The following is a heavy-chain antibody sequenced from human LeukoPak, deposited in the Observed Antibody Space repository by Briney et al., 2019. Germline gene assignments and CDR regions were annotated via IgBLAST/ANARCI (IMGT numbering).Heavy chain of an antibody. CDR3: ARVGIRYYYYYYYGMDV. CDR2: INHSGST. D-gene: IGHD3-9*01. CDR1: GGSFSGYY. V-gene: IGHV4-34*01. Sequence: SETLSLTCAVYGGSFSGYYWSWIRQPPGKGLEWIGEINHSGSTNYNPSLKSRVTISVGTSKNQFSLKLSSVTAADTAVYYCARVGIRYYYYYYYGMDVWGQGTTVTVSS. J-gene: IGHJ6*02.